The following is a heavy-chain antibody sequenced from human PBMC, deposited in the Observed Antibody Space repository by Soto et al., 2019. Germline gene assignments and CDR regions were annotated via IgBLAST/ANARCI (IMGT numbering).Heavy chain of an antibody. J-gene: IGHJ4*02. Sequence: GGSLRLSCAASGFTFDDSAMHWVRQAPGKGLEWVSGISWSSGSIGYADSVKGRFTISRNNAKNSLYLQMNSLRAEDTALYYCAKDIGEAALRYFFDYWGQGTLVTVSS. CDR3: AKDIGEAALRYFFDY. CDR1: GFTFDDSA. V-gene: IGHV3-9*01. D-gene: IGHD3-10*01. CDR2: ISWSSGSI.